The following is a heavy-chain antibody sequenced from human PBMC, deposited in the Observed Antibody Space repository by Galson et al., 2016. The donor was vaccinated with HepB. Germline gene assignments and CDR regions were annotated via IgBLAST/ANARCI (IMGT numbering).Heavy chain of an antibody. CDR2: IWYDGSNK. Sequence: LRLSCAASGFTFSSFGMHWVRQAPGKGLEWVAVIWYDGSNKYYADSVKGRFTISRDNSKNTLYLYMNNLTAGDTAIYYCGKHGAFDYWGQGALVTVSS. CDR1: GFTFSSFG. V-gene: IGHV3-33*06. J-gene: IGHJ4*02. D-gene: IGHD3-16*01. CDR3: GKHGAFDY.